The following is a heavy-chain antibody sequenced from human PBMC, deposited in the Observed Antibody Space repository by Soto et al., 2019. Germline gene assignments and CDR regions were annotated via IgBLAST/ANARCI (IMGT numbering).Heavy chain of an antibody. D-gene: IGHD3-16*01. CDR3: ASGGNWLDH. V-gene: IGHV4-59*01. CDR1: VGSIIKYY. Sequence: SETLSLTCNFSVGSIIKYYCTWVRQSPEKGLEWIGYMYYNGNINYNPSIKSRVTRSINTYKNQFSLTLKSVTAADTAGYYCASGGNWLDHWGQGALGTVSS. CDR2: MYYNGNI. J-gene: IGHJ5*02.